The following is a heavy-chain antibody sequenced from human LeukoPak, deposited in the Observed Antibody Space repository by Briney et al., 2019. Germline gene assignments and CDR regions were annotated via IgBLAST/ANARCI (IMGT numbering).Heavy chain of an antibody. CDR2: INPSGGST. Sequence: ASVKVSCKASGYTFTSYYMHWVRQAPGQGLEWMGIINPSGGSTSYAQKFQGRVTITADESTSTAYMELSSLRSEDTAVYYCARSMGSYYGSGSYYNAFDYWGQGTLVTVSS. V-gene: IGHV1-46*01. CDR1: GYTFTSYY. D-gene: IGHD3-10*01. J-gene: IGHJ4*02. CDR3: ARSMGSYYGSGSYYNAFDY.